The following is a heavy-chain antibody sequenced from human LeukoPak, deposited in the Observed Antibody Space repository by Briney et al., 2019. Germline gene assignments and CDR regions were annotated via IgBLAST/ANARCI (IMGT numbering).Heavy chain of an antibody. CDR3: ASQRSSIAARRAFDI. J-gene: IGHJ3*02. CDR2: IYHSGST. V-gene: IGHV4-30-2*01. D-gene: IGHD6-6*01. Sequence: SETLSLTCTVSGGSISSGGYYWSWIRQPPGKGLEWIGYIYHSGSTYYNPSLKSRVTISVDRSKNQFSLKLSSVTAADTAVYYCASQRSSIAARRAFDIWGQGTMVTVSS. CDR1: GGSISSGGYY.